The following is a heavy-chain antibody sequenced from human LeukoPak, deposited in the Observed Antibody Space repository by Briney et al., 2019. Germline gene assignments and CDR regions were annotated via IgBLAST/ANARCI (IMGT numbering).Heavy chain of an antibody. CDR2: IEPSDSYT. CDR1: GYSFTSYW. V-gene: IGHV5-10-1*01. Sequence: GESLRTSCKGSGYSFTSYWISWVRQMPGKGLEWMGRIEPSDSYTNYCPSFQGHVTITADKSISTAYLQWSSLKASDTAMYYCARHGVVVTATQTNWFDPWGQGTLVAVSS. CDR3: ARHGVVVTATQTNWFDP. J-gene: IGHJ5*02. D-gene: IGHD2-21*02.